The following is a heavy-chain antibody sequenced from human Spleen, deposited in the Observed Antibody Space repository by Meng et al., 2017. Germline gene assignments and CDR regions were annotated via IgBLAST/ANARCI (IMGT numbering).Heavy chain of an antibody. CDR2: IYESGST. D-gene: IGHD4-17*01. J-gene: IGHJ4*02. CDR1: GGSMNSGDYY. CDR3: ATIDYGEVFFVY. Sequence: QVQLQESGPGLVKPSQTLSLTCTVSGGSMNSGDYYWSWIRQPPGNGLEWIGYIYESGSTFYNPSLKSRVSISVDTSENQLSLRLGSVTAADTAVYYCATIDYGEVFFVYWGQGTLVTVSS. V-gene: IGHV4-30-4*08.